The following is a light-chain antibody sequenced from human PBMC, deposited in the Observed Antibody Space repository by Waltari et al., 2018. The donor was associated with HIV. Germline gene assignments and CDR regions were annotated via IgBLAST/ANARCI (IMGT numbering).Light chain of an antibody. V-gene: IGLV1-44*01. CDR3: AVWDDSLNGLVV. CDR1: SSNIGTNT. J-gene: IGLJ2*01. CDR2: RNY. Sequence: QSVLTQPPSASGTPGQTVTISCSGSSSNIGTNTVDWYQHLPGMAPRLLSDRNYQVPSGVPDRFSGSKSGTSASLAISGLQSEDEADYYCAVWDDSLNGLVVFGGGTKLTVL.